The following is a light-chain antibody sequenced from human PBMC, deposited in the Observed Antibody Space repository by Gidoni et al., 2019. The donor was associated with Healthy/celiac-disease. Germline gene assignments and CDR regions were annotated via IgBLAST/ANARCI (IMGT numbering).Light chain of an antibody. CDR1: QSISTW. CDR2: KTS. Sequence: DIQMTQSPSTLSASVGDRVTITCRASQSISTWLAWYQQKPGKAPKLLIYKTSTLESGVPSRFSGSGSGTEFTLTISSLQPDDFATYYCQQYNSYPLTFGGXTKVEIK. CDR3: QQYNSYPLT. J-gene: IGKJ4*01. V-gene: IGKV1-5*03.